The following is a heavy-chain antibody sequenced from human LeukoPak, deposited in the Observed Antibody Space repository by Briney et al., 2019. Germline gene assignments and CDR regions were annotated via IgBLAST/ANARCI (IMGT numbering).Heavy chain of an antibody. V-gene: IGHV4-39*01. J-gene: IGHJ4*02. CDR2: IFYSGGT. Sequence: SETLSLTGAGSGGSIVSSSYYWGWIRQPPGKGLEWIGSIFYSGGTYSNPSLKSRVTLSVDTSKNQFSLKLNSVTAADTAVYYCATQLDTFAYWGQGTLLTVSS. CDR1: GGSIVSSSYY. CDR3: ATQLDTFAY. D-gene: IGHD5-18*01.